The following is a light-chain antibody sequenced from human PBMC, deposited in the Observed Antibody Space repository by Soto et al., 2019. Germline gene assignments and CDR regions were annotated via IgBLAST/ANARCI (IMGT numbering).Light chain of an antibody. CDR3: SSYTSSSTLV. CDR2: DVS. J-gene: IGLJ2*01. Sequence: QSVLTQPASVSGSPGQSITISCTGTSSDVGGYNYVSWYQQHPDKAPKLMIYDVSNRPSGVSNRFSCSKSGNTASLTISGLQAEDEADYYCSSYTSSSTLVFGGGTKLTVL. V-gene: IGLV2-14*01. CDR1: SSDVGGYNY.